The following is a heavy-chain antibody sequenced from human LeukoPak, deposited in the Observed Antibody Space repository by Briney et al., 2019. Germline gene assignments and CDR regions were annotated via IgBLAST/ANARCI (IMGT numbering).Heavy chain of an antibody. CDR1: GFTFSDYY. J-gene: IGHJ1*01. Sequence: GRSLRLSCAASGFTFSDYYMSWIRQAPGKGLECVSYISSSGSTIYYADSVKGRFTISRDNAKNSLYLQMNSLRAEDTAVYYCARDSVTTWYPRSPGYFQHWGQGTLVTVSS. D-gene: IGHD4-17*01. CDR2: ISSSGSTI. V-gene: IGHV3-11*01. CDR3: ARDSVTTWYPRSPGYFQH.